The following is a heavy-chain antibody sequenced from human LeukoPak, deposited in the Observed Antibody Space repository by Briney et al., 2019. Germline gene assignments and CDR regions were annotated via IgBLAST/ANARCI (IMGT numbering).Heavy chain of an antibody. CDR2: IYHSGST. D-gene: IGHD2-2*01. CDR3: ARNGTSSYFDY. J-gene: IGHJ4*02. Sequence: SETLSLTCAVSGYSISSGYYWGWIRQAPGKGLEWIGSIYHSGSTHYNPSLKSRVTISVDTPKNQFSLMLSAVTAADTAVYYCARNGTSSYFDYWGQGTLVTVSS. CDR1: GYSISSGYY. V-gene: IGHV4-38-2*01.